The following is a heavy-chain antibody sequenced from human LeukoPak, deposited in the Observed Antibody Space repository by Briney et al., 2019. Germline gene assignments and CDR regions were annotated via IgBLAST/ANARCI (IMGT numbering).Heavy chain of an antibody. V-gene: IGHV4-39*01. Sequence: SGTLSLTPIHSVGSISSSSYYWGWVRQPPGEGLEWSGSIYYIVIPYCTPSPKLRVTTSVHTPKNQSSPKLISQPAADAAVYYCARHPGGATPVRGGFDYWGQGTLVTVSS. CDR1: VGSISSSSYY. CDR2: IYYIVIP. CDR3: ARHPGGATPVRGGFDY. J-gene: IGHJ4*02. D-gene: IGHD2-15*01.